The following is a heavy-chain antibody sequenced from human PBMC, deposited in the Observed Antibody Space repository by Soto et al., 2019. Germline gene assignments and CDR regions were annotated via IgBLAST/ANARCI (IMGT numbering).Heavy chain of an antibody. CDR1: GYTFNTYY. Sequence: QVQLVQSGAEVKKPGASVKVSCKPSGYTFNTYYLHWVRQAPGQALEWMGVIHPSGGGTTYAQKFLGGVTVTRDTSSSTVFMELSSLRSDDTAVYYCARGGHIAVVTASFDYWGQGTLVTVSS. D-gene: IGHD2-21*02. J-gene: IGHJ4*02. CDR3: ARGGHIAVVTASFDY. CDR2: IHPSGGGT. V-gene: IGHV1-46*02.